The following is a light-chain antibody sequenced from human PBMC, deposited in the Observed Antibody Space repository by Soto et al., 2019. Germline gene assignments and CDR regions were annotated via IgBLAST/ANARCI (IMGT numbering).Light chain of an antibody. V-gene: IGKV1-9*01. CDR1: QGISSY. CDR3: QQVYVYPST. J-gene: IGKJ4*01. Sequence: IQLTQSPSSLSASAGDRVTITCRASQGISSYLGWYQQKPGKAPNLLIYAASTLQSGVPSRFSGGGSGTDFTLTISRLEPEDFATYYCQQVYVYPSTFGGGTKVEIK. CDR2: AAS.